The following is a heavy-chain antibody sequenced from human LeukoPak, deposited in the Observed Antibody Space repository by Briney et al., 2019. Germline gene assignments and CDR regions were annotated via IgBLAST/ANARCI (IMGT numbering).Heavy chain of an antibody. Sequence: SETLSLTCTVSGGSISSYYWSWLRQPPGKGLEWIGYIYYGGSTNYNPSLKSRVTISVDTSKNQFSLKLNSVTAADTAIYYCARKPIFASGRHWYYFDNWGQGTLVTVSS. CDR2: IYYGGST. CDR3: ARKPIFASGRHWYYFDN. D-gene: IGHD3-10*01. V-gene: IGHV4-59*08. CDR1: GGSISSYY. J-gene: IGHJ4*02.